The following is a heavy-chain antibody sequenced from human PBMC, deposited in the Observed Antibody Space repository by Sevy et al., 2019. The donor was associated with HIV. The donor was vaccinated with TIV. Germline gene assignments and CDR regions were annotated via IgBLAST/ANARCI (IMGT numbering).Heavy chain of an antibody. CDR3: ASSGSYYANFDY. D-gene: IGHD1-26*01. J-gene: IGHJ4*02. V-gene: IGHV3-30*04. Sequence: GGSLRLSCAASGFTFSSYAMHWVRHAPGKGLEWVAVISYDGSNKYYADSVKGRFTISRDNSKNTLYLQMNSLRAEDTAVYYCASSGSYYANFDYWGQGTLVTVSS. CDR2: ISYDGSNK. CDR1: GFTFSSYA.